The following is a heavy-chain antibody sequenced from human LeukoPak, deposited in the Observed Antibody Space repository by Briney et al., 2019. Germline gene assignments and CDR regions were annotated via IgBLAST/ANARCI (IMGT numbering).Heavy chain of an antibody. Sequence: PGGSLRLSCAASGFTFSSYSMNWVRQAPGKGLEWVSYISSSSSTIYYADSVKGRFTISSDNAKNSLYLQMNSLRAEDTAVYYCARDSQYYDFWSGYPYIDYWGQGTLVTVSS. CDR1: GFTFSSYS. CDR3: ARDSQYYDFWSGYPYIDY. V-gene: IGHV3-48*01. CDR2: ISSSSSTI. J-gene: IGHJ4*02. D-gene: IGHD3-3*01.